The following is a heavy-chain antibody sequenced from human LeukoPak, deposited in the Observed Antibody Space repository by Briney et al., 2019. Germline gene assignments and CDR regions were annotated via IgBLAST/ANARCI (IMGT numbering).Heavy chain of an antibody. D-gene: IGHD3-22*01. V-gene: IGHV5-10-1*01. CDR2: IDPSDSCT. Sequence: GESLKISCKGSGYSFTSYWISWVRQMPGKGLEWMGRIDPSDSCTNYSPSFQGHVTISADKSISTAYLQWSSLKASDTAMYYCARGSSGYYYGYYFDYWGQGTLVTVSS. CDR1: GYSFTSYW. J-gene: IGHJ4*02. CDR3: ARGSSGYYYGYYFDY.